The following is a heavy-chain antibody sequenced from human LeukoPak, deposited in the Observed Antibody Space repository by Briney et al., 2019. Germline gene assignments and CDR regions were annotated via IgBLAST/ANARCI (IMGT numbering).Heavy chain of an antibody. J-gene: IGHJ4*02. V-gene: IGHV1-46*01. D-gene: IGHD3-10*01. CDR3: ARAPGYGSGSEREREDRSVFDY. Sequence: ASVKVSCKASGYTFTGYYMHWVRQAPGQGLEWMGIINPSGGSTSYAQKFQGRVTMTRDTSTSTVYMELSSLRSEDTAVYYCARAPGYGSGSEREREDRSVFDYWGQGTLVTVSS. CDR2: INPSGGST. CDR1: GYTFTGYY.